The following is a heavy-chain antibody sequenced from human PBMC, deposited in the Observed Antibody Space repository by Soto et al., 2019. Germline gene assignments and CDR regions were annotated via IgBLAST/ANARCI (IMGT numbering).Heavy chain of an antibody. CDR1: GGSISSSSHY. CDR2: IYYSGST. CDR3: ARHLAYYNGSASFAVYYYGMDV. Sequence: SETLSLTCTVSGGSISSSSHYWGWIRQPPGKGLEWIGTIYYSGSTYYNPSLKSRVTISVDTSKNQFSLKLSSVTAADTAVYYCARHLAYYNGSASFAVYYYGMDVWRQGTTVP. V-gene: IGHV4-39*01. D-gene: IGHD3-10*01. J-gene: IGHJ6*02.